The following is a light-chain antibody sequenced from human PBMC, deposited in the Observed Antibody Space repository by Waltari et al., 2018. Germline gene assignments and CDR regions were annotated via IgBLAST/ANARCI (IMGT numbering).Light chain of an antibody. CDR2: KDN. CDR1: ELPKQY. J-gene: IGLJ3*02. V-gene: IGLV3-25*03. Sequence: SFELTQPPSVSVSPGQTARITCSGAELPKQYGYWYQQKPGQAPVVVIYKDNERPSGIPERFSGSSSGTTVTLPISGVQAEDEADYYCQSADSSGTWVFGGGTKLTVL. CDR3: QSADSSGTWV.